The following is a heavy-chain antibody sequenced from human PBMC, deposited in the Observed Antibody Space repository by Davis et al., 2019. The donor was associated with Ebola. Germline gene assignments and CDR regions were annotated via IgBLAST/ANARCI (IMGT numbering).Heavy chain of an antibody. Sequence: GESLKISCAASGFTSSNYGMHWVRQAPGKGLEWVALISYDGSDKYHADSVKGRFTISRDNSKNTLYMQMNSLRAEDTAVYYCAKDRKRLLYYYAMDVWGQGTTVTVSS. J-gene: IGHJ6*02. CDR3: AKDRKRLLYYYAMDV. V-gene: IGHV3-30*18. CDR1: GFTSSNYG. CDR2: ISYDGSDK. D-gene: IGHD4/OR15-4a*01.